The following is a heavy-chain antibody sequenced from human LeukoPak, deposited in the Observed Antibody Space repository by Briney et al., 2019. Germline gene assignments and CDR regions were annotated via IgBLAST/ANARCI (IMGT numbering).Heavy chain of an antibody. CDR3: AKGIWFGEFGDGVT. CDR2: IPYDGSNK. CDR1: GFTFSRYG. D-gene: IGHD3-10*01. V-gene: IGHV3-30*02. Sequence: AGGSLRLSCAASGFTFSRYGMHWVRQAPGKGLEWVAFIPYDGSNKYYAGSVKGRFTISRDNSKNTLYLQMNSLRAEDTAVYYCAKGIWFGEFGDGVTWGQGTLVTVSS. J-gene: IGHJ4*02.